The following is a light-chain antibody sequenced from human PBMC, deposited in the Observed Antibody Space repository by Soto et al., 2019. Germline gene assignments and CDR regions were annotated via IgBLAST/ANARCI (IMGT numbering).Light chain of an antibody. CDR2: DAS. V-gene: IGKV3-11*01. J-gene: IGKJ2*01. CDR1: LGIRNV. Sequence: VLTQSPATLSLSPGDRVTLSCRASLGIRNVLFWHQQRPGQAPRLLMYDASRRATGTPARFSGNGFGTDFSLTISSLEPEDFATYYCHHRDDRPPMYAFGQGTRLEI. CDR3: HHRDDRPPMYA.